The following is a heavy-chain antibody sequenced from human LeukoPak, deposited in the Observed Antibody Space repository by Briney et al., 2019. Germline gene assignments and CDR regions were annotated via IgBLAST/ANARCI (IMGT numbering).Heavy chain of an antibody. V-gene: IGHV3-73*01. J-gene: IGHJ3*02. CDR2: IRSKPHNYAT. CDR3: TIYYGDRLNDAFDI. CDR1: GFTFSGSA. D-gene: IGHD4-17*01. Sequence: GGSLRLSCAASGFTFSGSAMHWVRQAFGKGLEWVGRIRSKPHNYATTYAASVKGRFTISRDDSRNTAYLQMHSLKTEDTAVYYCTIYYGDRLNDAFDIWGQGTMVTVSS.